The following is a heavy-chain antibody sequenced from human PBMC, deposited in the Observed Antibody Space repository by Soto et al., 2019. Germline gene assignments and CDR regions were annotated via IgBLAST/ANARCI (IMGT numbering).Heavy chain of an antibody. CDR3: ARDLEGYFDY. CDR1: GGSISSYY. CDR2: IYYSGST. V-gene: IGHV4-59*01. Sequence: SETLSLTCTVSGGSISSYYWSWIRQPPGKGLEWIGYIYYSGSTNYNPSLKSRVTISVDTSKNQFSLKLSSVTAADTAVYYCARDLEGYFDYWGQGTLVTVSS. J-gene: IGHJ4*02.